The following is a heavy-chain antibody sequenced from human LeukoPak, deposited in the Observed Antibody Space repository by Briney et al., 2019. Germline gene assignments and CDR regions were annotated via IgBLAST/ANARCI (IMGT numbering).Heavy chain of an antibody. CDR1: GFTFSNYG. CDR3: ARDFAFDI. CDR2: ISSSSSLI. J-gene: IGHJ3*02. V-gene: IGHV3-48*02. Sequence: PGGSLRLSCAASGFTFSNYGMNWIRQAPGKGLEWISYISSSSSLIYYADSVKGRFTISRDNAKKSLYLQMNSLRDEDTAVYYCARDFAFDIWGQGTMVTVSS.